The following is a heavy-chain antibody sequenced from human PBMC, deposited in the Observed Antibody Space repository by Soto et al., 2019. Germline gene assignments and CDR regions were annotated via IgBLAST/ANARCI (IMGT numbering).Heavy chain of an antibody. CDR1: GGSISSYF. V-gene: IGHV4-59*08. D-gene: IGHD3-16*02. J-gene: IGHJ4*02. Sequence: NPSETLSLTCTVSGGSISSYFWSWIRQPPGKGLEWIGYIYDSESASYNPSLKSRVTMSLDTSNNQFSLKLTSVTAADTAVYYCARTNRGQGFDFWGQGTLVTVSS. CDR3: ARTNRGQGFDF. CDR2: IYDSESA.